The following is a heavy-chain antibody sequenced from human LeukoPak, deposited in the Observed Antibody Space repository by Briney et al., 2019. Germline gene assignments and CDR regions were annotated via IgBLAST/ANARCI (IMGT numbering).Heavy chain of an antibody. CDR2: INPNSGGT. Sequence: ASVRVSCKASGYTFTGYYMHWVRQAPGQGREWMGWINPNSGGTKYAQKFQGRVTMTRDRDRRTAYMELSRLRSDDTAVYYCARDGSYGAYYYYGMDVWGQGTTVTVSS. CDR3: ARDGSYGAYYYYGMDV. V-gene: IGHV1-2*02. J-gene: IGHJ6*02. CDR1: GYTFTGYY. D-gene: IGHD5-18*01.